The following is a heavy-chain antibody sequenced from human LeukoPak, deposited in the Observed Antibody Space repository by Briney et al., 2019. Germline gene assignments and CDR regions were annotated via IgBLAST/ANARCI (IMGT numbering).Heavy chain of an antibody. Sequence: GRTLRPSCAASGFTARRNYMSRVRHAPGKGLEWVSVIYSGGRTYYAASVKGRFAISRDDSKNTLYLQMNSLRAEDTAVYYCAGASEYTRYYWGQGTLVTVSS. CDR2: IYSGGRT. CDR3: AGASEYTRYY. D-gene: IGHD2/OR15-2a*01. V-gene: IGHV3-53*01. CDR1: GFTARRNY. J-gene: IGHJ4*02.